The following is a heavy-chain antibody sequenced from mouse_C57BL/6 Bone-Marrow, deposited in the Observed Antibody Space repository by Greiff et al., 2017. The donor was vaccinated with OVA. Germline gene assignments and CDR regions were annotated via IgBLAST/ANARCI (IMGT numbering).Heavy chain of an antibody. D-gene: IGHD1-1*01. CDR3: ASNYEAWFAY. V-gene: IGHV2-2*01. Sequence: VQLVESGPGLVQPSQSLSITCTVSGFSLTSYGVHWVRQSPGKGLEWLGVIWSGGSTDYNAAFISRLSISKDNSKSQVFFKMNSLQADDTAIYYCASNYEAWFAYWGQGTLVTVSA. CDR1: GFSLTSYG. J-gene: IGHJ3*01. CDR2: IWSGGST.